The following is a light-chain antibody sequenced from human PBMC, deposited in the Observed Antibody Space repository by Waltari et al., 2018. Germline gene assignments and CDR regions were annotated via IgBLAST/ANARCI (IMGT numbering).Light chain of an antibody. CDR3: QQYYTAPYT. V-gene: IGKV4-1*01. Sequence: DIVMTQSPDSLTVSLGERANINCKYSHSILYSSNNKNYLAWYQQKPGQPPNLLIYWASTRESGVPDRFSGSGSGTDFTLTISSLQAEDVAVYYCQQYYTAPYTFGQGTKLEIK. J-gene: IGKJ2*01. CDR2: WAS. CDR1: HSILYSSNNKNY.